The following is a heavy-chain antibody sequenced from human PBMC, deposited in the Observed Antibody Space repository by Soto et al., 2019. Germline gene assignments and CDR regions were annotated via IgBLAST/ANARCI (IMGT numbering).Heavy chain of an antibody. V-gene: IGHV3-9*01. D-gene: IGHD2-15*01. CDR1: GFTFDDFA. Sequence: EVQLVESGGGLVQPGRSLRLSCAASGFTFDDFAMHWVRRVPGKGLEWVSSITWNSNVIGYADSVKGRFTISRDNAKNSLSLQMNSLRPEDTAFYYCTRGGPDAFCGGGRCYFDYWGQGTLVTVSS. CDR3: TRGGPDAFCGGGRCYFDY. J-gene: IGHJ4*02. CDR2: ITWNSNVI.